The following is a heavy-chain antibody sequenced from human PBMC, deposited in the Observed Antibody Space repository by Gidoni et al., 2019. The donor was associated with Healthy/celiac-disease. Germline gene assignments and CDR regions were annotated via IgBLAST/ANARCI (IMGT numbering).Heavy chain of an antibody. J-gene: IGHJ6*02. CDR2: IYYSGST. CDR3: AREGSRRWLQLQGMDV. CDR1: GGSISSYY. D-gene: IGHD5-12*01. V-gene: IGHV4-59*01. Sequence: QVQLQESGPGLVKPSETLSLTCTVSGGSISSYYWSWIRQPPGKGLEWIGYIYYSGSTNYNPSLKSRVTISVDTSKNQFSLKLSSVTAADTAVYYCAREGSRRWLQLQGMDVWGQGTTVTVSS.